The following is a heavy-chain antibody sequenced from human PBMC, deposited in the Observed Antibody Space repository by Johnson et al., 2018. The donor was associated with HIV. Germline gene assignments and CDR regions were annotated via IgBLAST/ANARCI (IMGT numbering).Heavy chain of an antibody. CDR2: ISYDGSNK. J-gene: IGHJ3*02. CDR3: ARVKGAFDI. Sequence: QVQLVESGGGVVQPGRSLRLSCAASGFTFSSYAMHWVRQAPGKGLEWVAVISYDGSNKYYADSVKGRFTISRDNSKNTLYLQMNSLRAEDTAVYYCARVKGAFDIWCQGTMVTVSS. V-gene: IGHV3-30-3*01. CDR1: GFTFSSYA.